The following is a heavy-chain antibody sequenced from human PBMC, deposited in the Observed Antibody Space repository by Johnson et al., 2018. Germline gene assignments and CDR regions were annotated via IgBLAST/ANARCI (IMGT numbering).Heavy chain of an antibody. D-gene: IGHD3-16*01. CDR2: ISWNSDFI. V-gene: IGHV3-9*01. Sequence: EVQLVESGGGLVQPGMSLRLSCAASGFSFDDFAMHWVRQAPGKGLEWVSGISWNSDFIAYADSVEGLFTISRDKAKKSLYRRMNSLRIEDTALYYCAKGYSESLGFYFYYGGQGTLLTVSS. CDR1: GFSFDDFA. J-gene: IGHJ4*02. CDR3: AKGYSESLGFYFYY.